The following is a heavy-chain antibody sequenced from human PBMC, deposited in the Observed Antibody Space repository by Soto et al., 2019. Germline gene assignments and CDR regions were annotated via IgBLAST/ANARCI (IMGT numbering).Heavy chain of an antibody. D-gene: IGHD3-9*01. CDR2: MHHTQGT. CDR3: ARVPFVGYFDWLDP. J-gene: IGHJ5*02. Sequence: SETLSLTCSVSGASISSYYLTWIRQPPGGGLEWIGYMHHTQGTNDNPSLRGRVHMSIDTSMNQFSLRLTSVTAADTAVYYCARVPFVGYFDWLDPWGHGTLVTVYS. CDR1: GASISSYY. V-gene: IGHV4-59*01.